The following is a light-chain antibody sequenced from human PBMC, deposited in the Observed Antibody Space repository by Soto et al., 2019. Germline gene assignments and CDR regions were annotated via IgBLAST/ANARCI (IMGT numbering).Light chain of an antibody. V-gene: IGLV2-14*01. CDR1: SSDVGGYNY. CDR2: EVS. CDR3: SSYTSSSTRV. J-gene: IGLJ3*02. Sequence: QSVLTQPASVSGSPGQSITISCTGTSSDVGGYNYVSWYQQHPGKAPKLMIYEVSTRPSGVSNRFSGSKSGNTAALTISGRQADGEADYYCSSYTSSSTRVFGGGTKLTVL.